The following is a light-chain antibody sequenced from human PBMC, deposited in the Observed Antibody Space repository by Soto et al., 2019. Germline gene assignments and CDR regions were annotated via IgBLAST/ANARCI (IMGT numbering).Light chain of an antibody. V-gene: IGKV3-20*01. Sequence: EIVLMQSPGTLSLSPGERATLSCRASQSVSSSYLAWYQQKPGQAPRLLIYGASGRATGIPDRFSGSGSGTDFTLTISRLEPEDFAVYYCQQYGSSPRTFGQGTKVEIK. CDR3: QQYGSSPRT. CDR1: QSVSSSY. CDR2: GAS. J-gene: IGKJ1*01.